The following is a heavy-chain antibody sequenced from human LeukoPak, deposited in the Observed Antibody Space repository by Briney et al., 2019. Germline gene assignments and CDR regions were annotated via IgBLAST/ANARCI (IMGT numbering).Heavy chain of an antibody. CDR1: GFTFSGFA. V-gene: IGHV3-73*01. CDR3: TRHPRGYYGMDV. CDR2: IRSKANSYAT. J-gene: IGHJ6*02. Sequence: GGSLRLSCAASGFTFSGFAMHWVRQASGKGLEWVGRIRSKANSYATAYVASVKGRFTISRDDSKNTAYLQMNSLKTEDTAVYYCTRHPRGYYGMDVWGQGTTVTVSS.